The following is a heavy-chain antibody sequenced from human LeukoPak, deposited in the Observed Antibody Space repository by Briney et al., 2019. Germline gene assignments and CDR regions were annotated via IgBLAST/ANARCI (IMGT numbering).Heavy chain of an antibody. Sequence: GGSLRLSCAASGFTFSSYGMHWVRQAPGKGLEWVAVISYDGSNKYYADSVKGRFTISRDNSKNTLYLQMNSLRAEDTAVYYCAKDPYCSGGSCYPDYYYYYMDVWGKGPRLPSP. CDR3: AKDPYCSGGSCYPDYYYYYMDV. CDR1: GFTFSSYG. D-gene: IGHD2-15*01. J-gene: IGHJ6*03. CDR2: ISYDGSNK. V-gene: IGHV3-30*18.